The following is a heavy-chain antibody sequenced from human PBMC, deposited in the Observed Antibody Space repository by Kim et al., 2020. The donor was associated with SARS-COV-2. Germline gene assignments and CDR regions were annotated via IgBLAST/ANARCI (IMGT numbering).Heavy chain of an antibody. CDR1: VYTFTDNA. D-gene: IGHD5-12*01. CDR2: INTITGNP. J-gene: IGHJ4*02. CDR3: ARVTEFGGNVYYFHY. V-gene: IGHV7-4-1*02. Sequence: ASVKVSCKTSVYTFTDNALSWVRQAPGQGLEWLGWINTITGNPMYAQGFTGRFVFSLDTSVRTSYLQLSGLKTEDTAVYYCARVTEFGGNVYYFHYWGQG.